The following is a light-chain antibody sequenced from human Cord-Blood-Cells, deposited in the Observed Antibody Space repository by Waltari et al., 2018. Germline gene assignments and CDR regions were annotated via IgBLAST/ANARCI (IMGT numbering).Light chain of an antibody. CDR1: SSDVGGYNY. J-gene: IGLJ3*02. CDR2: DVS. V-gene: IGLV2-14*01. CDR3: SSYTSSSTLEV. Sequence: QSALTQPASVSGSPGQSITISCTGTSSDVGGYNYVSCYQQHTGKAPKLMIYDVSNRPAGFSTRFCGYKSCNTASLTISGLQAEDEADYYCSSYTSSSTLEVFGGGTKLTVL.